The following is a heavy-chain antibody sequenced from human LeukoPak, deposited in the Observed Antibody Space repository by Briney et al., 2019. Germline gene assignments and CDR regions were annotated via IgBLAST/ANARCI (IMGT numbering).Heavy chain of an antibody. CDR2: ISGSGGST. Sequence: RPGGSLRLSCAASGFTFSSYAMSWVRQAPGKGLEWVSAISGSGGSTYYADSVKGRFTISRDNSKNTLYLQMNSLRAEDTAVYYCAKGPWVVPAAIGYYFDYWGQGTLVTVSS. CDR3: AKGPWVVPAAIGYYFDY. D-gene: IGHD2-2*02. J-gene: IGHJ4*02. V-gene: IGHV3-23*01. CDR1: GFTFSSYA.